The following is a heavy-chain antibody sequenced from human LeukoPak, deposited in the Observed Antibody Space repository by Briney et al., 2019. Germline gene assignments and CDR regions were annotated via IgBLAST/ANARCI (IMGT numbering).Heavy chain of an antibody. D-gene: IGHD1-26*01. CDR1: GGSISSGGHY. CDR3: ARWDSGSYQNSFDY. J-gene: IGHJ4*02. CDR2: IYYSGST. Sequence: SETLSLTCTVSGGSISSGGHYWSWIRQHPGKGLEWIGYIYYSGSTYYNPSLKSRVTISVDTSKNQFSLKLSSVTAADTAVYYCARWDSGSYQNSFDYWGQGTLVTVSS. V-gene: IGHV4-31*03.